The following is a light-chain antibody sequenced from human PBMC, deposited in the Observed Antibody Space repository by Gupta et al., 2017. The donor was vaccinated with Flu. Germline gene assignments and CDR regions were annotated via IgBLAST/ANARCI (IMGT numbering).Light chain of an antibody. CDR3: LQRSNWPYT. Sequence: EIVLTQSPATLSLSPGERATLSCRASQSVSSYLAWYQQKPGQAPRLLIYDAFNRATGIPARFSGSGSGTDFTLTISILAPEDFAVYYCLQRSNWPYTFGQGTKLEIK. CDR2: DAF. CDR1: QSVSSY. J-gene: IGKJ2*01. V-gene: IGKV3-11*01.